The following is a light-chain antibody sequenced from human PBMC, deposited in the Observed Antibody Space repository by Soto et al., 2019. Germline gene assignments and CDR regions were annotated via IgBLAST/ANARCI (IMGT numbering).Light chain of an antibody. J-gene: IGKJ5*01. CDR3: QLSQQRSSWPPIA. Sequence: EVVLTQSPGTLSLSPGERATLSCRASQSVSSSYVAWYQQKRGQAPRLLMYGASSRATGIPDRFSGSGSGTDFTLTISRLEPEDFAVYYCQLSQQRSSWPPIAFGQGTRLEIK. V-gene: IGKV3D-20*02. CDR2: GAS. CDR1: QSVSSSY.